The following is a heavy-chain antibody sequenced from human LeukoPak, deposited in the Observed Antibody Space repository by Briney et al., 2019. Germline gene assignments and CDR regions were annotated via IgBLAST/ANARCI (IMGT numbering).Heavy chain of an antibody. Sequence: PGGSLRLSCAGSGFTFSNYNMNWVGQAPGKGLEGVSVIYSGGNTYYADSVQGRFTISRDNSKNTVYLQMNSLRAEDTAVYYCATFQYAGNAGGSVGYWGQGTLATVSS. V-gene: IGHV3-53*01. CDR3: ATFQYAGNAGGSVGY. J-gene: IGHJ4*02. CDR1: GFTFSNYN. CDR2: IYSGGNT. D-gene: IGHD4-23*01.